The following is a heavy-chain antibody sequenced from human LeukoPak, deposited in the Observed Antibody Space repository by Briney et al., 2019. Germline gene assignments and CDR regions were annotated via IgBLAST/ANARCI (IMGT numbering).Heavy chain of an antibody. J-gene: IGHJ4*02. CDR1: GGSISSSSYY. D-gene: IGHD5-24*01. Sequence: SETLSLTCTVSGGSISSSSYYWGWIRQPPGKGLEWIGSIYYSGSTYYNPSLKSRVTISVDTSKNQFSLKLSSVTAADTAVYYCARERAWPQWDFDYWGQRTLVTVSS. CDR3: ARERAWPQWDFDY. CDR2: IYYSGST. V-gene: IGHV4-39*07.